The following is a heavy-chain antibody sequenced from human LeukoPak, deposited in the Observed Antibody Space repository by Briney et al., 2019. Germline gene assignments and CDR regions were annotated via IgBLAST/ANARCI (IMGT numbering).Heavy chain of an antibody. CDR2: IYYSGST. V-gene: IGHV4-39*01. Sequence: SETLSLTCAVSGGSISSSSYYWGWIRQPPGKGLEWIGSIYYSGSTYYNPSLKSRVTISVDTSKNQFSLKLSSVTAADTAVYYCATTTGTNDAFDIWGQGTMVTVSS. J-gene: IGHJ3*02. CDR3: ATTTGTNDAFDI. CDR1: GGSISSSSYY. D-gene: IGHD1-1*01.